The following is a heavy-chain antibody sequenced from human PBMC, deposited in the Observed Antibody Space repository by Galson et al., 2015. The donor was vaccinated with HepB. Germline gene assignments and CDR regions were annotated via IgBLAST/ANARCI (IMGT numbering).Heavy chain of an antibody. Sequence: SVKVSCKASGCTFSSYAISWVRQAPGQGLEWMGGINPIFGTANYAQKFQGRVTITTDRSTSTAYMELSSLRSEDTAVYYCARGNTTCSSGWYYSAYCGQGTLVTVSS. CDR2: INPIFGTA. V-gene: IGHV1-69*05. D-gene: IGHD6-19*01. CDR1: GCTFSSYA. J-gene: IGHJ4*02. CDR3: ARGNTTCSSGWYYSAY.